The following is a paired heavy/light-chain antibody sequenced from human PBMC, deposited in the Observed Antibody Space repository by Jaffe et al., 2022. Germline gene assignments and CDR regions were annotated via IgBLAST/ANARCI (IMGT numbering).Heavy chain of an antibody. CDR2: ISASGDAT. J-gene: IGHJ6*03. D-gene: IGHD4-4*01. CDR3: AKDGHYRLYYHYTDV. CDR1: GFTFNYHA. V-gene: IGHV3-23*01. Sequence: EVQLLESGGGLVQPGGSLRLSCAASGFTFNYHAMTWVRQAPGEGLEWVSTISASGDATFYPDSVKGRFIISRDNSRNTVYLQMNSLRAEDTAVYYCAKDGHYRLYYHYTDVWGKGTTVTVSS.
Light chain of an antibody. CDR1: NSDVGASNY. Sequence: QSALSQPASVSGSPGQSITISCTGTNSDVGASNYVSWYQQHPGKAPKLMIYDVNNRPSGVSTRFSGSKSGNTASLTISGLQAEDEADYFCCSYTTSTRYVFGTGTKVTVL. CDR3: CSYTTSTRYV. V-gene: IGLV2-14*03. J-gene: IGLJ1*01. CDR2: DVN.